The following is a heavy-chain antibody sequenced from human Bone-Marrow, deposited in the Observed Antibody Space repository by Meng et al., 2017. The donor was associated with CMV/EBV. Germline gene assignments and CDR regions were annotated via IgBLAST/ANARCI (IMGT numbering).Heavy chain of an antibody. CDR1: GGTFSTYA. CDR2: IIPIFGTA. V-gene: IGHV1-69*05. Sequence: SVKVSCKASGGTFSTYAISWVRQAPGQGLEWMGGIIPIFGTANYAQKFQGRVTITTDESTSTAYMELSSLRSEDTAVYYCARSSSWYGEFDYWGQGTLVTGYS. J-gene: IGHJ4*02. CDR3: ARSSSWYGEFDY. D-gene: IGHD6-13*01.